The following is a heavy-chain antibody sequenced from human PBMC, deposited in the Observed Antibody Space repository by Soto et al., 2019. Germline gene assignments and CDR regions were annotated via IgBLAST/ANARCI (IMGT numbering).Heavy chain of an antibody. CDR2: ISESGTTI. D-gene: IGHD3-22*01. J-gene: IGHJ4*02. CDR3: TRRDYDTSGYTDY. Sequence: QVHLVESGGGLVKPGGSLRLSCAASGFAFSAYYMSWIRQAPGKGLEWLSYISESGTTIYYADSVKGRFTISRDNAKNSLYLKMNSRGAEDTAVYYCTRRDYDTSGYTDYWGQGTLVTVSS. V-gene: IGHV3-11*01. CDR1: GFAFSAYY.